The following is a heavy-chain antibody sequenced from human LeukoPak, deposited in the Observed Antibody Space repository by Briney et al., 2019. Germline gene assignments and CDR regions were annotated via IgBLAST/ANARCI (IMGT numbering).Heavy chain of an antibody. V-gene: IGHV3-23*01. Sequence: GGSLRLSCAAYGFTFSSYGMSWVRQAPGKGLQWVSAITATADVTYYTDAVKGRFIISRDNSKNTLYLQMNSLRVDDTAMYYCARGSSADKYWGQGTLVAVSS. CDR1: GFTFSSYG. D-gene: IGHD6-25*01. CDR3: ARGSSADKY. J-gene: IGHJ4*02. CDR2: ITATADVT.